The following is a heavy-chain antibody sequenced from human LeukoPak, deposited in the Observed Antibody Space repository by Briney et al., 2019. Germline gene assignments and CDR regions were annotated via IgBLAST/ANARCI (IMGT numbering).Heavy chain of an antibody. CDR2: IYHSGST. V-gene: IGHV4-30-2*01. CDR1: GGSISSGGYY. CDR3: ARVNSGFYNHWFDP. Sequence: PSETLSLTCTVSGGSISSGGYYWSWIRQPPGKGLEWIGYIYHSGSTYYNPSLKSRVTISVDRSKNQFSLKLSSVTAADTAVYYCARVNSGFYNHWFDPWGQGTLVTVSS. D-gene: IGHD1-1*01. J-gene: IGHJ5*02.